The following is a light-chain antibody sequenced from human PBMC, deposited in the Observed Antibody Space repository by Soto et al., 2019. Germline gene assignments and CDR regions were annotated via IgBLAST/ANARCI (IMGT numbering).Light chain of an antibody. J-gene: IGKJ1*01. V-gene: IGKV3-15*01. CDR3: QQYNNWPWT. CDR2: GAS. CDR1: QSISDT. Sequence: EIVMTQSPATLSVSPGERATLSFMASQSISDTLAWYQQKPGQAPRLLIYGASKRATGFPARFSGSGSGTDFTLTISSPQSEDFAVYYCQQYNNWPWTFGQGTKVDIK.